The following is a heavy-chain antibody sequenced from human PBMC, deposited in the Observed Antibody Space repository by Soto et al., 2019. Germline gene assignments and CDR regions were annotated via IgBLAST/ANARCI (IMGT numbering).Heavy chain of an antibody. D-gene: IGHD6-19*01. V-gene: IGHV3-33*01. J-gene: IGHJ6*02. CDR2: IWYDGNTK. Sequence: QIQLVESGGGVVQPGRSLRLSCTASGFTFNSYGFNWVRQAPGKGLVWVAVIWYDGNTKYYADSVKGRFTISRDNLRSTAYLQMNSPTAEDTAVYYCARPLVAPVAGPYYYGMDVWGQGTTVTVSS. CDR3: ARPLVAPVAGPYYYGMDV. CDR1: GFTFNSYG.